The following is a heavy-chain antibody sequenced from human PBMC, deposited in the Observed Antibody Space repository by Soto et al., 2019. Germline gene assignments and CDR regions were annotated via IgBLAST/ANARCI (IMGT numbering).Heavy chain of an antibody. J-gene: IGHJ4*02. CDR2: ISAYNGNT. D-gene: IGHD3-3*01. Sequence: GASVKVSCKASGYTFTSYGISWVRQAPGQGLEWMGWISAYNGNTNYAQKLQGRVTMTTDTSTSTAYMELRSLRSDDTAVYYCAREGFESYDFWSGYYTLFDYWGQGTMVTVSS. V-gene: IGHV1-18*01. CDR1: GYTFTSYG. CDR3: AREGFESYDFWSGYYTLFDY.